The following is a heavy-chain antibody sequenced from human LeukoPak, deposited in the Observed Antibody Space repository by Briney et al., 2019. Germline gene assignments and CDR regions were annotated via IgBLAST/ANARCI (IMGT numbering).Heavy chain of an antibody. J-gene: IGHJ4*02. CDR3: AKALITGTLTFFDY. CDR2: ISGSGGST. D-gene: IGHD1-7*01. Sequence: GGSLRLSCAASGFTFSTYTMNWVRQAPGKGLEWVSAISGSGGSTYYADSVKGRFTISRDNSKNTLYLQMNSLRAEDTAVYYCAKALITGTLTFFDYWGQGTLVTVSS. CDR1: GFTFSTYT. V-gene: IGHV3-23*01.